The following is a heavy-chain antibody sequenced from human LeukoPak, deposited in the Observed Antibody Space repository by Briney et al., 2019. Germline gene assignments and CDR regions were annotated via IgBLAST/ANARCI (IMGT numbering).Heavy chain of an antibody. CDR1: GNSISSGSYF. CDR3: ARGNPSLFRSGWYPFDY. J-gene: IGHJ4*02. D-gene: IGHD6-19*01. Sequence: SQTLSLTCTVSGNSISSGSYFWTWIRQPAGKGLEWIGRMYTSGSTKYNPSLKSLVTISVDTSQNQFSLKLSSVAAADTAVYYCARGNPSLFRSGWYPFDYWGQGILVTVSS. V-gene: IGHV4-61*02. CDR2: MYTSGST.